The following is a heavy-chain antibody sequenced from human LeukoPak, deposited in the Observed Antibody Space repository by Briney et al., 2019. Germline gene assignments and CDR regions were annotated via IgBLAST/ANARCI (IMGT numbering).Heavy chain of an antibody. CDR2: ISYDGSNK. CDR1: GLTFSSYA. J-gene: IGHJ6*02. CDR3: ARGARVYLREVYYYGMDV. Sequence: GGSLRLSCAASGLTFSSYAMHWVRQAPGKGLEWVAVISYDGSNKYYADSVKGRFTISRDNSKNTLYLQMNNLRAEDTAVYYCARGARVYLREVYYYGMDVWGQGTTVTVSS. D-gene: IGHD3-10*01. V-gene: IGHV3-30-3*01.